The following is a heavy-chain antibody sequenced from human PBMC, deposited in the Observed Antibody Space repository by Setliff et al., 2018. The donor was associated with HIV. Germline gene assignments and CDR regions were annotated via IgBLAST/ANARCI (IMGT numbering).Heavy chain of an antibody. CDR1: GFTFDYYA. CDR3: ARGSWAGYESGGYCHFDF. V-gene: IGHV3-9*03. Sequence: GGSLRLSCAASGFTFDYYAMHWVRQAPGKGLEWVSSISWNSGTIDYADSVKGRFTISRDNAKNSLYLQMSSLRTEDMALYYCARGSWAGYESGGYCHFDFWGQGTLVTVSS. J-gene: IGHJ4*02. CDR2: ISWNSGTI. D-gene: IGHD5-12*01.